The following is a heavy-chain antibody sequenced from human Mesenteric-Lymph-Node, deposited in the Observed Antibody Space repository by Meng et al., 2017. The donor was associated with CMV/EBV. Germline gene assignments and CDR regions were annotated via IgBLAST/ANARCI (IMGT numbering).Heavy chain of an antibody. CDR3: ARVVVVRNSGIAAAGTDY. V-gene: IGHV4-34*01. J-gene: IGHJ4*02. CDR2: INHSGST. D-gene: IGHD6-13*01. CDR1: SVRGYD. Sequence: SVRGYDRSWDREPRGKRLEWKGEINHSGSTNYNPSLKSRVTISVDTSKNQFSLKLSSVTAADTAVYYCARVVVVRNSGIAAAGTDYWGQGTLVTVSS.